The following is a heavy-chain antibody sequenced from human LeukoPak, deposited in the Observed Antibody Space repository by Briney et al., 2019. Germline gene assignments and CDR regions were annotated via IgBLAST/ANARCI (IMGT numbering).Heavy chain of an antibody. D-gene: IGHD2-2*01. V-gene: IGHV1-8*03. Sequence: ASVKVSCKASGYPFTSYDINWVRQATGQGLEWMGWMNPNSGNTGYAQKFQGRVTFSRNTSITTAYMELSSLRSEDTAVYYCARDHGVVPAARWFDPRGQGTLVTVSS. J-gene: IGHJ5*02. CDR3: ARDHGVVPAARWFDP. CDR2: MNPNSGNT. CDR1: GYPFTSYD.